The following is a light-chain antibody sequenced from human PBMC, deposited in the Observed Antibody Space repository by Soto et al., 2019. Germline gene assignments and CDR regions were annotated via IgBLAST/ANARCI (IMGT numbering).Light chain of an antibody. CDR1: QSLSSN. CDR2: GAS. CDR3: QQYNNWPPWT. V-gene: IGKV3D-15*01. J-gene: IGKJ1*01. Sequence: EILMTQSPATLSASPGERATLSCRASQSLSSNLAWYQQKAGQAPRLLIYGASTRATGIPARFSGSGSGTEFTRTISSLQPEDFAVYYCQQYNNWPPWTFGQGTKVEIK.